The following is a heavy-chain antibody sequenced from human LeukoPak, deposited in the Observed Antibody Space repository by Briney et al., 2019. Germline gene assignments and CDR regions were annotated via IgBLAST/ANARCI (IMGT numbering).Heavy chain of an antibody. CDR1: GYTFTDYY. CDR3: ARQGSPYYYGSGSYYNYYYYMDV. Sequence: GASVKVSCKASGYTFTDYYLHWLRQAPGRGLEWMGWMHPNSGGTNYAQNFQGRVTMTRDTSISTAYMELSRLRSDDTAVYYCARQGSPYYYGSGSYYNYYYYMDVWGKGTTVTISS. CDR2: MHPNSGGT. D-gene: IGHD3-10*01. J-gene: IGHJ6*03. V-gene: IGHV1-2*02.